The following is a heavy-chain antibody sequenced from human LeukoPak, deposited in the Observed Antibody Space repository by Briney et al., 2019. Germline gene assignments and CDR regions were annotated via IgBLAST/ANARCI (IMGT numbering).Heavy chain of an antibody. D-gene: IGHD2/OR15-2a*01. CDR2: MSSDGRKE. J-gene: IGHJ4*02. CDR1: GFTFSSFA. CDR3: VKSTEGTSRPSDY. V-gene: IGHV3-30*07. Sequence: GGSLRLSCAASGFTFSSFAMHWVRQAPGKGLEWVAVMSSDGRKEYYADSVKGRFTISRDNSKSTLYLQMNSLRAEDTAVYYCVKSTEGTSRPSDYWGQGTLVTVSS.